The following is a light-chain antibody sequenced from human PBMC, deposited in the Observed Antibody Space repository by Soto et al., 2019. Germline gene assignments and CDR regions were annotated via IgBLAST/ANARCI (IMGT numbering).Light chain of an antibody. CDR1: QSISRC. CDR3: QQYNSYSGT. V-gene: IGKV1-5*01. CDR2: DAS. J-gene: IGKJ2*01. Sequence: DIQMTQSPSTLSASVGDRVTITCRASQSISRCLAWYQQKPGKAPKLLIYDASRLDSGVQSRFSGRGSGTEFRLTISSLQPDDFATYSCQQYNSYSGTFGQGTKMEIQ.